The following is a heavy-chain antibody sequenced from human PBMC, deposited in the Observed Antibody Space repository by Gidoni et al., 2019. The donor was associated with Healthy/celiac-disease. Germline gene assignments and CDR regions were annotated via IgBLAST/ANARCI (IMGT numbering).Heavy chain of an antibody. V-gene: IGHV1-69*01. Sequence: QVQLVQSGAEVKKPGSSVKVSCKASGGTFSSSASSWVRQAPGQGLEWMGGIIPIFGTANYAQKFQGRVTITADESTSTAYMELSSLRSEDTAVYYCARDVFGAAAGTGPYYYGMDVWGQGTTVTVSS. J-gene: IGHJ6*02. CDR3: ARDVFGAAAGTGPYYYGMDV. CDR2: IIPIFGTA. D-gene: IGHD6-13*01. CDR1: GGTFSSSA.